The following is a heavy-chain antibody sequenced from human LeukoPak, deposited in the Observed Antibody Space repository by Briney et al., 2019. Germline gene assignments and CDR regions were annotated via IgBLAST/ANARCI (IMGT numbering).Heavy chain of an antibody. Sequence: SETLSLTCTVSGYSVSSGYYWGWIRQSPGKGLEWIGSFHYSGSTYYNPSLKSRVTISIDTSKNQFSLKLSSVTAADTAVYYCARELTYYYDSSGYNWFDPWGQGTLVTVSS. CDR3: ARELTYYYDSSGYNWFDP. V-gene: IGHV4-38-2*02. CDR2: FHYSGST. CDR1: GYSVSSGYY. D-gene: IGHD3-22*01. J-gene: IGHJ5*02.